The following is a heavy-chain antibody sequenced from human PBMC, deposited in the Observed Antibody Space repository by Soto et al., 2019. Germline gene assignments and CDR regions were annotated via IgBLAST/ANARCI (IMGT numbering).Heavy chain of an antibody. CDR2: IIPIFGTA. D-gene: IGHD1-7*01. Sequence: QVQLVQSGAEVKKPGSSVKVSCKASGGTFSSYAISWVRQAPGQGLEWMGGIIPIFGTANYAQKFQGRVTITADESTSTAYMELNSLRSEDTAVYYCAADRDGSNWNYGFDPWGQGTLVTVSS. CDR1: GGTFSSYA. V-gene: IGHV1-69*01. CDR3: AADRDGSNWNYGFDP. J-gene: IGHJ5*02.